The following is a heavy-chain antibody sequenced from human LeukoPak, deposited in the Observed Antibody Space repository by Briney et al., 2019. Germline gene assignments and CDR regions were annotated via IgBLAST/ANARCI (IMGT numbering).Heavy chain of an antibody. CDR3: AKPMYSSSSWDFDY. CDR1: GFTFSSYA. V-gene: IGHV3-23*01. Sequence: PGGSLRLSCAASGFTFSSYAMSWVRQAPGKGLEWVSAISGSGGSAYYADSVKGRFTISRDNSKNTLYLQMNSLRAEDTAVYYCAKPMYSSSSWDFDYWGQGTLVTVSS. J-gene: IGHJ4*02. D-gene: IGHD6-6*01. CDR2: ISGSGGSA.